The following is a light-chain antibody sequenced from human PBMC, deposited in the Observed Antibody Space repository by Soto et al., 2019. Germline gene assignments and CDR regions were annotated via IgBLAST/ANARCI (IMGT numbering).Light chain of an antibody. J-gene: IGKJ1*01. CDR3: QQYTNTNNPWM. V-gene: IGKV1-5*01. Sequence: EIQMTQSPSTLSASVGDRVTITCRASQSVASWLAWYQQKPGKAPKLLVYDASTLQSGVASRFSGSGSGTEFTLIISGLQPDDSATYYCQQYTNTNNPWMFGQGTNVDI. CDR1: QSVASW. CDR2: DAS.